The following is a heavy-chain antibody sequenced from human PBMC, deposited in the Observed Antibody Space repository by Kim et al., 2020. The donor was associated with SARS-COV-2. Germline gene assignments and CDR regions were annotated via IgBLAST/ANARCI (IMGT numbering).Heavy chain of an antibody. CDR3: TTDHPVTPS. D-gene: IGHD4-4*01. CDR2: GTT. V-gene: IGHV3-15*01. Sequence: GTTDYAEPVKGRFTISRDDSKDTLYLQMNSLKTEDTAVYYCTTDHPVTPSWGQGTLVTVSS. J-gene: IGHJ4*02.